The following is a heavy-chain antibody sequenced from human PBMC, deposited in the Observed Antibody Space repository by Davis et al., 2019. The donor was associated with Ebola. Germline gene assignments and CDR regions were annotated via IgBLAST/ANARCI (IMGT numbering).Heavy chain of an antibody. D-gene: IGHD3-22*01. CDR1: GGSISSSSHY. CDR3: ARHTYYYDSSGYYQPLYDFQF. Sequence: SETLSLTCTVSGGSISSSSHYWGWIRQSPGKGLEWIGSIYYRGNTYTNPSLKSRVTMSVDTSKNQFSLKLSSETAADTAVYYCARHTYYYDSSGYYQPLYDFQFWGQGTLVPVSS. CDR2: IYYRGNT. J-gene: IGHJ4*02. V-gene: IGHV4-39*01.